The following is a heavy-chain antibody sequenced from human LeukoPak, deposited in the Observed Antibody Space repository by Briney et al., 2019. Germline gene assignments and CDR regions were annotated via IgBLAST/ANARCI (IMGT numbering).Heavy chain of an antibody. D-gene: IGHD3-3*01. Sequence: GGSLRLSCATSGFTFSRYAMHWVRQAPGKGLEWVALISYDANIGSNKYYADSVKGRFTISRDNSKNTLYLQMNSLRAEDTAVYYCARDGGYDFWSGYYQDYWGQGTLVAVSS. CDR2: ISYDANIGSNK. V-gene: IGHV3-30-3*01. CDR3: ARDGGYDFWSGYYQDY. CDR1: GFTFSRYA. J-gene: IGHJ4*02.